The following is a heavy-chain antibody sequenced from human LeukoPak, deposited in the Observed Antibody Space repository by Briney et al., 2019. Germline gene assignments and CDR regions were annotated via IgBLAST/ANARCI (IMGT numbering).Heavy chain of an antibody. Sequence: SETLSLTCTVSGGSISSGGYYWSWIRQHPGQGLEWIVYIYYSGSTYYNPSLKSRVTISVDTSKNQFSLKLSSVTAADTAVYYCARAMGLRFGGWFDPWGQGTLVTVSS. V-gene: IGHV4-31*03. CDR2: IYYSGST. CDR3: ARAMGLRFGGWFDP. CDR1: GGSISSGGYY. J-gene: IGHJ5*02. D-gene: IGHD3-16*01.